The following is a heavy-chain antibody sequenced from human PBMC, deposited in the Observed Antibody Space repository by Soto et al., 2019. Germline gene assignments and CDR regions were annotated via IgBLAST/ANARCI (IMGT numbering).Heavy chain of an antibody. CDR3: ARADPAASVGY. CDR1: GGSMSSHY. CDR2: ISYSGST. V-gene: IGHV4-59*11. Sequence: PSETLSLTCTVSGGSMSSHYWIWLRQSPGKGLEWIGYISYSGSTYYNPSLKSRVSISADTSKNQFSLRMNSMIAADTAVYYCARADPAASVGYWGQGTLVTVSS. J-gene: IGHJ4*02. D-gene: IGHD2-2*01.